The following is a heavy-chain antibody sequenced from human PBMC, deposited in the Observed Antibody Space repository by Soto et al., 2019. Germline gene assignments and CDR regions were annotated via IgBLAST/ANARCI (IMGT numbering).Heavy chain of an antibody. CDR2: INPQSGVT. CDR1: GYTFTGYY. V-gene: IGHV1-2*02. J-gene: IGHJ4*02. CDR3: ARETPSDSAFAY. Sequence: QVQLEQSGAEVKRPGASVKVSCKASGYTFTGYYLHWVRQAPGQGLEWMGWINPQSGVTKSAQQFQGRVTMTRDTSITTAFMEMTSLKSDDTAVFYCARETPSDSAFAYWGQGTLVTVSS.